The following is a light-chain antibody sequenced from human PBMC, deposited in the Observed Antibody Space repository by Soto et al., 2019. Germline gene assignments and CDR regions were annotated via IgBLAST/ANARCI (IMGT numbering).Light chain of an antibody. Sequence: QSALTQPASVSGSPGQSLTISCTGTSSDVGGYHYVSWYQQHPGKAPKLMIYEVTNRPSGVSNRFSGSKSGNTASLTISGLQADDEADYYCSLYTSTSTYVFGTGTKVTVL. V-gene: IGLV2-14*01. CDR1: SSDVGGYHY. CDR2: EVT. CDR3: SLYTSTSTYV. J-gene: IGLJ1*01.